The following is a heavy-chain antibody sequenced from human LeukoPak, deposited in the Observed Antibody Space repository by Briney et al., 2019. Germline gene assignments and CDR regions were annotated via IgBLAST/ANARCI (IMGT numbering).Heavy chain of an antibody. V-gene: IGHV4-59*08. CDR3: ARRGVYGSGSYFGY. J-gene: IGHJ4*02. CDR2: IYYSGST. CDR1: GGSISSYY. Sequence: TSETLSLTCTVSGGSISSYYWSWIRQPPGKGLEWIGYIYYSGSTNYNPSLKSRVTISVDTSKNQFSLKLNSVTAADTAVYYCARRGVYGSGSYFGYWGQGTLVTVSS. D-gene: IGHD3-10*01.